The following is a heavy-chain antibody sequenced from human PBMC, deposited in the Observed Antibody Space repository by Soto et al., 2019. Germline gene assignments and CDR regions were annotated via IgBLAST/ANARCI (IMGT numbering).Heavy chain of an antibody. V-gene: IGHV1-69*06. CDR2: ILPIFGTA. D-gene: IGHD3-9*01. J-gene: IGHJ3*02. Sequence: SVKVSCKYSGGTFKTESINWVRQAPGQGLEWMGGILPIFGTADYSPSFQGHATISADKSISTAYLQWSSLKASDTAIYYCTGELRYFDWLHIWGQGTMVTVSS. CDR1: GGTFKTES. CDR3: TGELRYFDWLHI.